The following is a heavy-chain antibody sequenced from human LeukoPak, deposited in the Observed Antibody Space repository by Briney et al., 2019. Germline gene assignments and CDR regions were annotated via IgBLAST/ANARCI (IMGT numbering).Heavy chain of an antibody. CDR2: MNPNSGNT. V-gene: IGHV1-8*03. D-gene: IGHD6-13*01. CDR1: GGTFTSYD. Sequence: ASVKVSCKASGGTFTSYDINWVRQATGQGLEWMGWMNPNSGNTGYAQKFQGRVTITRNTSISTAYMELSSLRSEDTAVYYCARGSSSGGRFYYYYYMDVWGKGTTVTVSS. CDR3: ARGSSSGGRFYYYYYMDV. J-gene: IGHJ6*03.